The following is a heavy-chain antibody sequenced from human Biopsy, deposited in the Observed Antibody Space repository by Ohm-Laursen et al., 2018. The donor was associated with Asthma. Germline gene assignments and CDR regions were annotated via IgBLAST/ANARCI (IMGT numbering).Heavy chain of an antibody. CDR1: GDSITSGGCC. V-gene: IGHV4-31*03. CDR3: AGIPRRSGSYFVDY. D-gene: IGHD3-22*01. J-gene: IGHJ4*02. Sequence: TLSLTCPVSGDSITSGGCCWNWIRQHPGKGLEWIGYIHHSGTSYFNPSLKSRVSFSRDTSKNQFSLRLSSVTAADTAMYYCAGIPRRSGSYFVDYWGQGTLVTVSS. CDR2: IHHSGTS.